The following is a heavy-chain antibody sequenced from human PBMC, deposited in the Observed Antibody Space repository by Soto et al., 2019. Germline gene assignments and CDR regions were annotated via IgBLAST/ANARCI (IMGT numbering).Heavy chain of an antibody. CDR2: ISYSVST. J-gene: IGHJ3*01. CDR1: AGSISTINYY. D-gene: IGHD2-8*01. V-gene: IGHV4-31*03. CDR3: ARSAQWDGFDP. Sequence: QVQLQESGPGRVRPSQTLSLTCTVSAGSISTINYYWSWIRQHPEKGLEWIGYISYSVSTFYHSSRKSRVTISLDTSKKQFSLTLTSVTAADTAVYYCARSAQWDGFDPWGQGTMVTVSS.